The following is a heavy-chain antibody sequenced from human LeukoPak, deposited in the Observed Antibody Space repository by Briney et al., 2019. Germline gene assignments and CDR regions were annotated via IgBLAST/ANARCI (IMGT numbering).Heavy chain of an antibody. V-gene: IGHV1-46*01. CDR1: GYTLTSYY. CDR2: INPSGGST. Sequence: ASVKVSCKASGYTLTSYYMHWVRQAPGQGLEWMGIINPSGGSTSYAQKFQGRVTMTRDTSTSTVYMELSSLRSEDTAVYYCARDYYDSSGYYYDVGPTYYFDYWGQGTLVTVSS. J-gene: IGHJ4*02. CDR3: ARDYYDSSGYYYDVGPTYYFDY. D-gene: IGHD3-22*01.